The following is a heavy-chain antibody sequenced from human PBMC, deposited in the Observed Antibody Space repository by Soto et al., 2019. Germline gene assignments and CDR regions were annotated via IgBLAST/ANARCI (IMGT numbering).Heavy chain of an antibody. V-gene: IGHV1-18*01. CDR2: ISGYSGNT. J-gene: IGHJ4*02. CDR1: GYTFSSYG. Sequence: QVQLVQSGNEVKKPGASVKVSCKTSGYTFSSYGITWVRQAPGQGLEWVGWISGYSGNTNYSQKVQGRVTMTTDTSTSTGYLELRSLRSDDTAVYYCARGPFDFWGQGTLVTVSS. CDR3: ARGPFDF.